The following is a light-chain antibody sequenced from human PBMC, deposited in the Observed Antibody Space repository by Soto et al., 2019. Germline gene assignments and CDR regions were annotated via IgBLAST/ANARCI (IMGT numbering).Light chain of an antibody. Sequence: VFTQSPVILSLSPGERASLSCGASQSISSSFLAWYQQKPGHAPRLLNSGASSRATGTPDRCSGSGSGTDFTITISRLEPEDFAVYYCQQYGSSGTFGQGTKVDIK. CDR2: GAS. CDR3: QQYGSSGT. V-gene: IGKV3-20*01. CDR1: QSISSSF. J-gene: IGKJ1*01.